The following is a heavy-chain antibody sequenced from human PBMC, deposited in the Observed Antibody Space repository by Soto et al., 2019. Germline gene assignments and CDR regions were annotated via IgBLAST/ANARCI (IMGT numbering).Heavy chain of an antibody. J-gene: IGHJ4*02. V-gene: IGHV3-7*01. CDR1: GFTFSSSW. D-gene: IGHD5-18*01. CDR2: IKEDGSEK. Sequence: GSLRLSCSASGFTFSSSWMNLVRQAPGKGLEWVAGIKEDGSEKYYVDFVKGRFTISRDNVENSLYLQMNSLRGEDTAVYFCARDRGYSCFDYWGLGSLVTVSS. CDR3: ARDRGYSCFDY.